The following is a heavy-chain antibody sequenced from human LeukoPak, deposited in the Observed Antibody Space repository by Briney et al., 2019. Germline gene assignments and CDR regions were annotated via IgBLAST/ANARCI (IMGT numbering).Heavy chain of an antibody. D-gene: IGHD2-2*01. CDR1: GYTFTSYD. J-gene: IGHJ4*02. CDR2: MNPNSGNT. CDR3: ARGSRRGPARYCSSTSCYLIDY. Sequence: ASVKVSCKXSGYTFTSYDINWVRQATGQGLEGMGWMNPNSGNTGYSQKFQGRVTMTRNTFISTAYMELSSLRSEDTAVYYCARGSRRGPARYCSSTSCYLIDYWGQGTLVTVSS. V-gene: IGHV1-8*01.